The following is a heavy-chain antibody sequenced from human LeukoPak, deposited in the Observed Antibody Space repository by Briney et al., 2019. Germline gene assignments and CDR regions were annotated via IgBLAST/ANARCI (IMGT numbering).Heavy chain of an antibody. CDR1: GYSFTSYW. CDR3: ARLAAAGKVNYYYYYMDV. D-gene: IGHD6-13*01. CDR2: IYPGDSDT. J-gene: IGHJ6*03. Sequence: RAGESLKISCKGSGYSFTSYWIGWVRQMPGKGLEWMGIIYPGDSDTRYSPSFQGQVTISADKSISTAYLQWSSLKASDTAMYYCARLAAAGKVNYYYYYMDVWGKGTTVTVSS. V-gene: IGHV5-51*01.